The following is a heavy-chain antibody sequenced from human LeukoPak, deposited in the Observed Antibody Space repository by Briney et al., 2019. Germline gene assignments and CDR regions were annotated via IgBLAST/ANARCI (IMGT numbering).Heavy chain of an antibody. D-gene: IGHD3-22*01. CDR2: IYYSGST. V-gene: IGHV4-61*01. J-gene: IGHJ4*02. Sequence: PSETLSLTCTVSGGSVSSGSYYWSWIRQPPGKGLEWIGYIYYSGSTNYNPSLKSRVTISVDTSKNQFSLKLSSVTAADTAVYYCARTRGYDSSGYYVHWGQGTLVTVSS. CDR1: GGSVSSGSYY. CDR3: ARTRGYDSSGYYVH.